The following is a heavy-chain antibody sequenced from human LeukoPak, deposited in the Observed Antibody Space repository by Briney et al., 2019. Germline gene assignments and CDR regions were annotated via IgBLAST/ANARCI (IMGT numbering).Heavy chain of an antibody. CDR1: GGTFSSYA. V-gene: IGHV1-69*13. D-gene: IGHD5-12*01. CDR2: IIPIFGTA. J-gene: IGHJ6*02. CDR3: ARGHVGGYDSSYYYGMDV. Sequence: SVKVSCKASGGTFSSYAISWVRQAPGQGLEWMGGIIPIFGTANYALKFQGRVTITADESTSTAYMELSSLRSEDTAVYYCARGHVGGYDSSYYYGMDVWGQGTTVTVSS.